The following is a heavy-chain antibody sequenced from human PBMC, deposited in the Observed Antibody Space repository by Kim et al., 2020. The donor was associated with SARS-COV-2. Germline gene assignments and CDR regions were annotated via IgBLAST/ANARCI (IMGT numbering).Heavy chain of an antibody. CDR1: RFTFNNYW. CDR3: ARGFFSGGFDF. D-gene: IGHD6-25*01. CDR2: ISSDGSIT. Sequence: GGSLRLSCAVSRFTFNNYWINWVRHAPGKGLEWVSRISSDGSITYYADSVKGRFTISRDNAENTLYLQMNSLRAEDTAVYYCARGFFSGGFDFWGQGTTVTVSS. V-gene: IGHV3-74*01. J-gene: IGHJ6*02.